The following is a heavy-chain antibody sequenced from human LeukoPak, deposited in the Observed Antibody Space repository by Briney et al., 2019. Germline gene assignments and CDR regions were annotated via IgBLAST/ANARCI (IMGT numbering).Heavy chain of an antibody. CDR1: GFSFSSYG. V-gene: IGHV3-30*18. CDR3: AKDIGEQSGFLDY. D-gene: IGHD1-26*01. CDR2: ISYDGSNK. Sequence: PGRSLRLSCAASGFSFSSYGMHWVRQAPGKGLEWVAMISYDGSNKYYADSVKGRFTISRDNSKNTLFLQMNSLRVEDTAVYYCAKDIGEQSGFLDYWGQGTLVTVSS. J-gene: IGHJ4*02.